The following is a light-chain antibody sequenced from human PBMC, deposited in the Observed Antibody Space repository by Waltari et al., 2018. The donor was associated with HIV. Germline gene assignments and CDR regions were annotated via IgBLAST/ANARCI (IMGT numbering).Light chain of an antibody. Sequence: QSARTQPASVSGPPGQSITIYCTGPSDHIRGSNLVSLYQPHPGKDPRLIIFDVDTRPSGISDRFSGSKSGYTASLTISGLRTEDEADYFCCSKSTIYFGVLFGGGTTLTVL. V-gene: IGLV2-23*02. CDR1: SDHIRGSNL. CDR2: DVD. J-gene: IGLJ2*01. CDR3: CSKSTIYFGVL.